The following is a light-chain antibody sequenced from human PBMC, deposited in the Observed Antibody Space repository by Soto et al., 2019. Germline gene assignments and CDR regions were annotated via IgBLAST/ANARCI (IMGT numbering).Light chain of an antibody. Sequence: DIQMTQSPSTLSASVGDSVTITCRASQSVSSWLAWYQQKPGKAPKLLIYKASNLENGVPSRFSGSGSGTEFTLTISSLQPDDFATYYCQHYNHYPYSFGQGTQLEIK. CDR2: KAS. V-gene: IGKV1-5*03. CDR1: QSVSSW. CDR3: QHYNHYPYS. J-gene: IGKJ2*03.